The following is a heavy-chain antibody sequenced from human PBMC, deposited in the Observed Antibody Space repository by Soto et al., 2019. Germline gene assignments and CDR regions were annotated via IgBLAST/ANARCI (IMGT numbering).Heavy chain of an antibody. J-gene: IGHJ5*02. CDR2: MSSDGTNK. V-gene: IGHV3-30*18. Sequence: QVQLVESGGGVVQPGTSLRLSCAASGFTFSSYAVHWVRQAPGEGLEWVAAMSSDGTNKYYADSVKGRFTISRDNSKNPLYLQMNSLRAEETAVYYCAKTPWEKYYSSWFDHWGPGTLVTVSS. CDR1: GFTFSSYA. CDR3: AKTPWEKYYSSWFDH. D-gene: IGHD1-26*01.